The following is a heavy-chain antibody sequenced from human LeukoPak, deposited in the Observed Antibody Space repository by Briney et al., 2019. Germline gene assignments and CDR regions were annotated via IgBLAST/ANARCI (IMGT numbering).Heavy chain of an antibody. V-gene: IGHV3-48*03. CDR2: IGRSGSSV. J-gene: IGHJ4*02. D-gene: IGHD1-14*01. CDR3: AREGSLGNFDY. Sequence: GGSLRLSCAASAFSFSSYEMNWVRQAPGKGLEWVSYIGRSGSSVSYADFVKGRFTISRDNSKNSLYLQMNSLRVDDTAVYYCAREGSLGNFDYWGQGTLVTVSS. CDR1: AFSFSSYE.